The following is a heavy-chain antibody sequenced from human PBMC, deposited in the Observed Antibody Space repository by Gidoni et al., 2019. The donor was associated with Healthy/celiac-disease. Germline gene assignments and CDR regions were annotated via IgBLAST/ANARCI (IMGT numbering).Heavy chain of an antibody. V-gene: IGHV2-5*02. J-gene: IGHJ4*02. Sequence: PPGKALEWLALIYWDDDKRYSPSLKSRLTITKDTSKNQVVLTMTNMDPVDTATYYCALTIVGATAIDYWGQGTLVTVSS. D-gene: IGHD1-26*01. CDR2: IYWDDDK. CDR3: ALTIVGATAIDY.